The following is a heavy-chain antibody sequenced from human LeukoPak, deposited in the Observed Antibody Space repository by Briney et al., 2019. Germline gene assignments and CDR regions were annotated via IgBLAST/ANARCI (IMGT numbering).Heavy chain of an antibody. J-gene: IGHJ4*02. V-gene: IGHV3-23*01. CDR1: GFTFSSYA. D-gene: IGHD3-9*01. Sequence: GGSLRLSCAASGFTFSSYAMSWVRQAPGKGLEWVSAISGSGGSTYYADSVKGRFTISRDSSKNTLYLQMNSLRAEDTAVYYCAKDGLYYDILTGYTADYFDYWGQGTLVTVSS. CDR2: ISGSGGST. CDR3: AKDGLYYDILTGYTADYFDY.